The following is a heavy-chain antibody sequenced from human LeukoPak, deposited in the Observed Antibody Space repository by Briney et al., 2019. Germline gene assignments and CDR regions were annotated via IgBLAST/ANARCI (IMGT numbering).Heavy chain of an antibody. D-gene: IGHD3-22*01. V-gene: IGHV3-30*18. J-gene: IGHJ4*02. CDR2: ISYDGSNK. Sequence: PGGSLRLSCAASGFSFSSYGLHWVRQAPGKGLEWVAVISYDGSNKYYADSVKGRFTISRDNSKNTLDLQMNSLRAEDTAVYLCAKMPASSGSYYFDYWGQGTPFTASS. CDR1: GFSFSSYG. CDR3: AKMPASSGSYYFDY.